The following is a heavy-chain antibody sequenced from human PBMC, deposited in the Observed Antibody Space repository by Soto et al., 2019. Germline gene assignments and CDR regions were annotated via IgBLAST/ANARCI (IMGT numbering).Heavy chain of an antibody. J-gene: IGHJ6*03. CDR1: GGSFSGYY. V-gene: IGHV4-34*01. CDR3: ARGVGYCSSTSCYDNYYYMDV. D-gene: IGHD2-2*01. Sequence: PSETLSLTCAVYGGSFSGYYWSWIRQPPGKGLEWIGEINHSGSTNYNPSLKSRVTISVDTSKNQFSLKLSSVTAADTAVYYCARGVGYCSSTSCYDNYYYMDVWGKGTTVTVSS. CDR2: INHSGST.